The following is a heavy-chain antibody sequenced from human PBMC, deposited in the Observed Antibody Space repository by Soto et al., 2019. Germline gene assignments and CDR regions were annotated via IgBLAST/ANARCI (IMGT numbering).Heavy chain of an antibody. CDR2: ISYDGSNK. CDR3: AKAYSSGWY. D-gene: IGHD6-19*01. Sequence: QVQLVESGGGVVQPGRSLRLSCAASGFTFSSYGMHWVRQAPGKGLEWVAVISYDGSNKYYADSVKGRFPISRDNSKNTLYLQMNSLRAEDTAVYYCAKAYSSGWYWGQGTLVTVSS. V-gene: IGHV3-30*18. CDR1: GFTFSSYG. J-gene: IGHJ4*02.